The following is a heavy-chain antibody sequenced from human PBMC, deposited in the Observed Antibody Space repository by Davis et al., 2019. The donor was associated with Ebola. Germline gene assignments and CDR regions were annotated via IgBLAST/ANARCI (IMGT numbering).Heavy chain of an antibody. CDR1: GFTFDDYA. D-gene: IGHD6-6*01. J-gene: IGHJ4*02. Sequence: GGSLRLSCAASGFTFDDYAMHWVRHAPGKGLEWVSGISWNSGSIGYADSVKGRFTISRDNAKNSLYLQMNSLRAEDTALYYCAKGRVSIAARPDYWGQGTLVTVSS. CDR3: AKGRVSIAARPDY. CDR2: ISWNSGSI. V-gene: IGHV3-9*01.